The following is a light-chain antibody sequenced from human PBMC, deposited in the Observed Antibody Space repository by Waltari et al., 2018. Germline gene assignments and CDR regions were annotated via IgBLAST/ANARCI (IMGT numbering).Light chain of an antibody. Sequence: SSRACPNVDSKFFAWHQQKPGQPRRLLSDASTSRTGGLPGSCGGSWSTADFTLTISRLAAEDSAVYHCQQYGSPYTFGQGTKLEIK. CDR3: QQYGSPYT. CDR1: PNVDSKF. CDR2: AST. V-gene: IGKV3-20*01. J-gene: IGKJ2*01.